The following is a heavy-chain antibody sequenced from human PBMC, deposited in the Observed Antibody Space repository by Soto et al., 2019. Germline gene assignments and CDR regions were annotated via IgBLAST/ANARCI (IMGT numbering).Heavy chain of an antibody. Sequence: PSETLSLTCAVYGGSFSGYYWGWIRQPPGKGLEWIGAINHSGSTNYNPSLKSRVTISVDTSKNQFSLKLSSVTAADTAVYSCARGAAAGNNRYSGMGVWGQGTTVTVSS. V-gene: IGHV4-34*01. CDR3: ARGAAAGNNRYSGMGV. D-gene: IGHD6-13*01. CDR1: GGSFSGYY. CDR2: INHSGST. J-gene: IGHJ6*02.